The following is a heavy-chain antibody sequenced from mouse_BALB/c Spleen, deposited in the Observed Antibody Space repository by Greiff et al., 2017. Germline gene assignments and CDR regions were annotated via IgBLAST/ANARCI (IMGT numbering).Heavy chain of an antibody. V-gene: IGHV1-66*01. CDR3: ARLLDGFAY. CDR1: GYSFTSYY. Sequence: QVQLKQSGPELVKPGASVKISCKASGYSFTSYYIHWVKQRPGQGLEWIGWIFPGSGNTKYNEKFKGKATLTADTSSSTAYMQLSSLTSEDSAVYFCARLLDGFAYWGQGTLVTVSA. J-gene: IGHJ3*01. CDR2: IFPGSGNT. D-gene: IGHD2-1*01.